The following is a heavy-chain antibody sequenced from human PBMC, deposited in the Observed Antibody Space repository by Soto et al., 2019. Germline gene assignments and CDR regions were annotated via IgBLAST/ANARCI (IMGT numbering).Heavy chain of an antibody. Sequence: LTXXXXGGXISSSSYYWGWIRQPPGKGLEWIGSIYYSGSTYYNPSLKSRVTISVDTSKNQFSLKLSSVTAADTAVYYCARHEMATIRSIDWFDPWGQGTLVTVSS. CDR2: IYYSGST. CDR1: GGXISSSSYY. D-gene: IGHD5-12*01. J-gene: IGHJ5*02. V-gene: IGHV4-39*01. CDR3: ARHEMATIRSIDWFDP.